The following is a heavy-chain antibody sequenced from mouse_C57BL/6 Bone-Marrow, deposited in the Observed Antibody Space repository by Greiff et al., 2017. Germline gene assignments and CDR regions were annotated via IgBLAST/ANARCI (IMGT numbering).Heavy chain of an antibody. D-gene: IGHD2-4*01. Sequence: EVQLQQSGAELVRPGASVKLSCTASGFNIKDDYMHWVQQRPEQGLEWIGWIDPENGDTEYASKFQGKTTITADTSSNTAYLQLSSLTSEDTAVYYCTTTYDYDDGFAYWGQGTLVTVSA. V-gene: IGHV14-4*01. CDR2: IDPENGDT. CDR1: GFNIKDDY. J-gene: IGHJ3*01. CDR3: TTTYDYDDGFAY.